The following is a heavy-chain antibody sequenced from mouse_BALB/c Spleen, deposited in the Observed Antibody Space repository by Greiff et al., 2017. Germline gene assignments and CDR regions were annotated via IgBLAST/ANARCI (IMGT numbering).Heavy chain of an antibody. CDR1: GFNIKDYY. J-gene: IGHJ2*01. Sequence: VQLQQSGAELVRSGASVKLSCTASGFNIKDYYMHWVKQRPEQGLEWIGWLDPENGDTEYAPKFQGKATMTADTSSNTAYLQLSSLTSEDTAVYYCKPTTATKGYLDYWGQGTTLTVSS. CDR2: LDPENGDT. D-gene: IGHD1-2*01. V-gene: IGHV14-4*02. CDR3: KPTTATKGYLDY.